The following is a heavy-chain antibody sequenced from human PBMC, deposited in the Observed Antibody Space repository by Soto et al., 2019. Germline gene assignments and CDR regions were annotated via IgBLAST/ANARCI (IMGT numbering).Heavy chain of an antibody. CDR1: GFTLSDYW. J-gene: IGHJ6*02. D-gene: IGHD3-9*01. V-gene: IGHV3-7*01. Sequence: GGSLRLSCAASGFTLSDYWMSWVRQAPGKGLEWVANIKKDGSEKYYVDSVKGRFTISRDNAKNSLYLQMNRLRAEDTAVYFCASSLTNLYCYYYGMDVWGQGTTVTVSS. CDR2: IKKDGSEK. CDR3: ASSLTNLYCYYYGMDV.